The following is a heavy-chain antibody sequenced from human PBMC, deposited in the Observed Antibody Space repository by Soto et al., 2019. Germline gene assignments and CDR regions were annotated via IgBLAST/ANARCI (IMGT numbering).Heavy chain of an antibody. D-gene: IGHD3-10*01. CDR3: GCYYGSGIYYHLDY. Sequence: QVQLVQSGAEVKKPGSSVKVSCKASGGTFSSYTISWVRQAPGQGLEWMGRIIPILGIANYEQKVQGRVTITANKSKSNANMELGSVRSEDTSVYYCGCYYGSGIYYHLDYWGQGTLVTVSS. J-gene: IGHJ4*02. V-gene: IGHV1-69*02. CDR2: IIPILGIA. CDR1: GGTFSSYT.